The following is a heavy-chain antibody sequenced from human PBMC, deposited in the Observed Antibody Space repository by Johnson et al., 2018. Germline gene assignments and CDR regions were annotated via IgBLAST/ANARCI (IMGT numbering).Heavy chain of an antibody. D-gene: IGHD4-23*01. Sequence: QVQLVQSGGGVVQPGMSLRLSCAASGFSLSNYGIHWVRQPPGQGLEWVAVMTYDGTKKYYATSVKGSFSLPTDNSKNTRYLQMDLLRADDTPLYYCTKDSETTVAYNWYFDLWGRGTLVTVSS. CDR3: TKDSETTVAYNWYFDL. CDR2: MTYDGTKK. V-gene: IGHV3-30*18. J-gene: IGHJ2*01. CDR1: GFSLSNYG.